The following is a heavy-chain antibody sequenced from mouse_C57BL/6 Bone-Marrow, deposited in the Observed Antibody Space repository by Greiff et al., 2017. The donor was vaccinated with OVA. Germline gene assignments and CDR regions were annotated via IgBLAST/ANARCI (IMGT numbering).Heavy chain of an antibody. CDR3: VKDYGSSWFAY. CDR1: GFTFNTYA. J-gene: IGHJ3*01. D-gene: IGHD1-1*01. Sequence: DVKLVESGGGLVQPKGSLKLSCAASGFTFNTYAMHWVRQAPGKGLEWVARIRSKSSNYATYYADSVKDRFSISRDDSHSMLYLKMNNLKTEDADMYYCVKDYGSSWFAYWGQGTLVTVAA. V-gene: IGHV10-3*01. CDR2: IRSKSSNYAT.